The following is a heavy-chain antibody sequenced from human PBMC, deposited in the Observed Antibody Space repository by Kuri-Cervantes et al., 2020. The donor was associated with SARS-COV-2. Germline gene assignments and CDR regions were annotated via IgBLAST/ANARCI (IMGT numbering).Heavy chain of an antibody. CDR1: GYTFTSYD. CDR3: ATSSVANYDFWSGYSSGWFDP. Sequence: ASVKVSCKASGYTFTSYDINWVRQATGQGLEWMGWISAYNGNTNYAQKLQGRVTMTEDTSTDTAYMELSSLRSEDTAVYYCATSSVANYDFWSGYSSGWFDPWGQGTLVTVSS. D-gene: IGHD3-3*01. J-gene: IGHJ5*02. V-gene: IGHV1-18*01. CDR2: ISAYNGNT.